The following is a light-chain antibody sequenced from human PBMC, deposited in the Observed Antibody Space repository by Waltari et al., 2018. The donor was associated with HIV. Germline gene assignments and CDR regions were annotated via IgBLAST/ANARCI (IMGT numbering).Light chain of an antibody. CDR1: QSVSSY. CDR2: DAS. Sequence: EIVLTQSPATLSLSPGERATLSCRASQSVSSYLAWYQQKPGQAPRLLIYDASNRATGIPARFSGSGSGTDFTLTISSLEPEDFAVYYCQQRTNWPWSFTFGGGTKVEI. V-gene: IGKV3-11*01. CDR3: QQRTNWPWSFT. J-gene: IGKJ4*01.